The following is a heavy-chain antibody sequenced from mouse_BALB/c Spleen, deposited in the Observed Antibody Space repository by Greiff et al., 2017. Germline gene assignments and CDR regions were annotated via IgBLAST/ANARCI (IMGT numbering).Heavy chain of an antibody. J-gene: IGHJ4*01. CDR1: GYTFTDYY. V-gene: IGHV1-77*01. CDR3: ARWGDGYYAMDY. D-gene: IGHD1-2*01. CDR2: IYPGSGNT. Sequence: VQLQQSGAELARPGASVKLSCKASGYTFTDYYINWVKQRTGQGLEWIGEIYPGSGNTYYNEKFKGKATLTADKSSSTAYMQLSSLTSEDSAVYFCARWGDGYYAMDYWGQGTSVTVSS.